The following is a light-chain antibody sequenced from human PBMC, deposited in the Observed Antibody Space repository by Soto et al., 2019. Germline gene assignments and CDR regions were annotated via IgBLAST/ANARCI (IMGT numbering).Light chain of an antibody. CDR2: AAS. J-gene: IGKJ1*01. V-gene: IGKV1-39*01. CDR3: QQSYSIPRT. CDR1: QSIRSY. Sequence: DIQMTQSPSSLSASVGDRVTITCRASQSIRSYLNWYQQERGKAPKLLIYAASSLQSGVPSRFSGSGSGTDFTLTISSLQPEDFATYYCQQSYSIPRTFGQWTKVEIK.